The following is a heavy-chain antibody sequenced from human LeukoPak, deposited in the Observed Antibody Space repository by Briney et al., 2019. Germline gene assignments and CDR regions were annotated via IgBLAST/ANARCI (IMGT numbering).Heavy chain of an antibody. CDR1: GGSFSGYY. D-gene: IGHD4/OR15-4a*01. CDR2: ISYSGTT. Sequence: SETLSLTCAVYGGSFSGYYWSWIRQHPGKGLEWIGYISYSGTTYYNPSLKSRLTISLDTSKNQFSLELSSVTAADTAVYYCARAAWRGTNSRDAFDIWGLGTVVTASS. V-gene: IGHV4-31*11. CDR3: ARAAWRGTNSRDAFDI. J-gene: IGHJ3*02.